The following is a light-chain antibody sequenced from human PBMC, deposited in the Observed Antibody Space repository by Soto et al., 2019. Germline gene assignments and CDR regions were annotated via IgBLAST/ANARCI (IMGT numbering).Light chain of an antibody. CDR3: SSNAGSNNLV. Sequence: QSVLTQPPSPSGLPGQQVTISSTETSSDVGGYNYVSWYQQHPGKAPKLMIYEVSKRPSGVPDRFSASKSGNTASLTVSGLHAEDEADYYCSSNAGSNNLVFGGGTKLTVL. J-gene: IGLJ2*01. V-gene: IGLV2-8*01. CDR2: EVS. CDR1: SSDVGGYNY.